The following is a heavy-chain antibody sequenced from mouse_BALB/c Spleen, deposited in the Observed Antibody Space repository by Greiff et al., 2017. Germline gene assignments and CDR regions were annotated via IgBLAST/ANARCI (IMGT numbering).Heavy chain of an antibody. D-gene: IGHD4-1*01. J-gene: IGHJ2*01. V-gene: IGHV5-17*02. CDR1: GFTFSSFG. Sequence: DVKLVESGGGLVQPGGSRKLSCAASGFTFSSFGMHWVRQAPEKGLEWVAYISSGSSTIYYADTVKGRFTISRDNPKNTLFLQMTSLRSEDTAMYYCARGTGTVFDYWGQGTTLTVSS. CDR2: ISSGSSTI. CDR3: ARGTGTVFDY.